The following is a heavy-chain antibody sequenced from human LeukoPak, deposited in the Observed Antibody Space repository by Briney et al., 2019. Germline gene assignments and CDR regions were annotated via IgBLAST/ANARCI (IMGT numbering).Heavy chain of an antibody. D-gene: IGHD5-18*01. CDR1: EFSVGSNY. Sequence: GGSLRLSCAASEFSVGSNYMTWVRQAPGKGLEWVSVIYSGGSTYFADSVKGRFTISRDNSQNTLYLQMNSLRAEDTAVYYCARDNSNYFDYWGQGTLVTVSS. CDR2: IYSGGST. CDR3: ARDNSNYFDY. J-gene: IGHJ4*02. V-gene: IGHV3-66*01.